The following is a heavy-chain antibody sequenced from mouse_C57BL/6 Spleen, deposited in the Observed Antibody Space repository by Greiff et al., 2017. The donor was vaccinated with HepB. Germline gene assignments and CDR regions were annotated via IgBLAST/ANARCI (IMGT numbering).Heavy chain of an antibody. CDR2: IDPSDSYT. Sequence: QVQLQQSGAELVRPGTSVKLSCKASGYTFTSYWMHWVKQRPGQGLEWIGVIDPSDSYTNYNQKFKGKATLTVDTSSSTAYMQLSSLTSEDSAVYYCARSRGSSSGFDYWGQGTTLTVSS. J-gene: IGHJ2*01. CDR1: GYTFTSYW. D-gene: IGHD1-1*01. CDR3: ARSRGSSSGFDY. V-gene: IGHV1-59*01.